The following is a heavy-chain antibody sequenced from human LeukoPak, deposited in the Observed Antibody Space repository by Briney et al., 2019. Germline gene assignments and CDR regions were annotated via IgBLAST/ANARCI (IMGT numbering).Heavy chain of an antibody. CDR3: AGTDIDAFDI. D-gene: IGHD2-15*01. V-gene: IGHV1-24*01. CDR2: FDPEDGET. J-gene: IGHJ3*02. Sequence: ASVKVSCKVSGYTLTELSMHWVRQAPGKGLEWMGGFDPEDGETIYAQKFQGRVTMTGDTSTDTAYMELSSLRSEDTAVYYCAGTDIDAFDIWGQGTMVTVSS. CDR1: GYTLTELS.